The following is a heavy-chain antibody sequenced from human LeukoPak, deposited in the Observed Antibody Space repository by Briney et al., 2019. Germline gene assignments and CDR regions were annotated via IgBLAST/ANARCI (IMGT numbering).Heavy chain of an antibody. CDR2: IIPIFGTA. Sequence: SVKVSCKASGGTFSSYAISWVRQAPGQGLEWMGGIIPIFGTANYAQKFQGRVKITTDESTSTAYMELSSLRSEDTAVYYCARGRRFLEWLPIDYWGQGTLVTVSS. D-gene: IGHD3-3*01. CDR3: ARGRRFLEWLPIDY. CDR1: GGTFSSYA. J-gene: IGHJ4*02. V-gene: IGHV1-69*05.